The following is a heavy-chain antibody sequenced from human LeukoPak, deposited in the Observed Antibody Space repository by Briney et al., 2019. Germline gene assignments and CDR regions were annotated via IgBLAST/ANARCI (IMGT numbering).Heavy chain of an antibody. CDR2: ISYDGSNK. J-gene: IGHJ4*02. D-gene: IGHD3-9*01. Sequence: PGGSLRLSCAASGFTFSSYGMHWVRQAPGKGLEWVAVISYDGSNKYYADSVKGRFTISRDNSKSTLYVQMNSLRAEDTAVYYCAKGGLDWSRPLDYWGQGTQVTVSS. V-gene: IGHV3-30*18. CDR3: AKGGLDWSRPLDY. CDR1: GFTFSSYG.